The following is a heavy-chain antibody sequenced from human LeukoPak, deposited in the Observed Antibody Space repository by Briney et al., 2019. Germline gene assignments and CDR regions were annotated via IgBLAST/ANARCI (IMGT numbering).Heavy chain of an antibody. V-gene: IGHV4-31*11. J-gene: IGHJ4*02. CDR3: ARSRYSSSWYYFDY. CDR2: IYYSGST. CDR1: GGSFSGYY. D-gene: IGHD6-13*01. Sequence: SETLSLTCAVYGGSFSGYYWSWIRQHPGKGLEWLGYIYYSGSTYYNPSLKSRVTISVDTSKNQFSLKLSSVTAADTAVYYCARSRYSSSWYYFDYWGQGTLVTVSS.